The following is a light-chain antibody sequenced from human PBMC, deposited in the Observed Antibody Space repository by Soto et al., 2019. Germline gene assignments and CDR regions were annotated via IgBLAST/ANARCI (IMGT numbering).Light chain of an antibody. Sequence: EIVMTQSPATLSVSPGERATLSCRASQSASINLAWYPQKPGQAPRLLIYGASTRAAGIPARFSGSGSGTEFTLTISSLQSEDFAVYFCQQYNNWPPWTFGQGTKVDIK. CDR3: QQYNNWPPWT. V-gene: IGKV3-15*01. CDR2: GAS. CDR1: QSASIN. J-gene: IGKJ1*01.